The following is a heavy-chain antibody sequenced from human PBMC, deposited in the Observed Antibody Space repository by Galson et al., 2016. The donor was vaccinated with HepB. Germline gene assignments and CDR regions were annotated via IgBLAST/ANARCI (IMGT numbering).Heavy chain of an antibody. CDR2: IYHSGST. CDR1: GDSIGSSNW. V-gene: IGHV4-4*02. D-gene: IGHD6-13*01. Sequence: LTCGVSGDSIGSSNWWNWVRQPPGKGLEWIGEIYHSGSTTYDPSLKSRVTMSVDKSKNQFSLKLSSVTAADTAVYYCARVGSWYGPFDYWGQGILVTVSS. CDR3: ARVGSWYGPFDY. J-gene: IGHJ4*02.